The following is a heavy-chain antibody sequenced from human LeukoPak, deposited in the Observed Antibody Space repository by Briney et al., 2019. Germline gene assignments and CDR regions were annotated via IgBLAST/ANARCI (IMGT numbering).Heavy chain of an antibody. Sequence: SETLSLTCTVSGGSISSYYWSWLRQPPGKGLEWIGYIYSSDNILYNPFLKSRVTLSLDTLNNQFSLSLTSVTAADTAVYYCAGLHFASAEEFDPWGQGTLVTVSS. J-gene: IGHJ5*02. V-gene: IGHV4-59*08. CDR1: GGSISSYY. D-gene: IGHD6-25*01. CDR2: IYSSDNI. CDR3: AGLHFASAEEFDP.